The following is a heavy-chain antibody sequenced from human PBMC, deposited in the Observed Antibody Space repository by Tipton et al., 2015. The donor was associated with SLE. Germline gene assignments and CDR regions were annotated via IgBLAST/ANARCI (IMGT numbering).Heavy chain of an antibody. J-gene: IGHJ2*01. V-gene: IGHV4-59*01. CDR3: ARDTRNDDYVRWYFDV. Sequence: TLSLTCTVSGASISSYYWSWVRQPPGKGLEWIGYVYDIDSTNYNPSLKSRVTISLDPSKNQFSLKLSSVTAADTAIYYCARDTRNDDYVRWYFDVWGRGTLVTVSS. D-gene: IGHD3-16*01. CDR1: GASISSYY. CDR2: VYDIDST.